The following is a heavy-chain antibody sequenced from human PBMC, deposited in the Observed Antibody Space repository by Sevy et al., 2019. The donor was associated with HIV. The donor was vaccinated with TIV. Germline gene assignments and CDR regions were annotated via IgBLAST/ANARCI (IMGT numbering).Heavy chain of an antibody. J-gene: IGHJ4*02. D-gene: IGHD3-22*01. CDR2: IYYSGST. V-gene: IGHV4-39*01. Sequence: SETLSLTCTVSGGSISSSSYYWGWIRQPPGKGLEWIGSIYYSGSTYYNPSLNSLVTISVDTSKNQFSLRLSSVTAADTAVYYCARYGGDYYDSSGDYHWGQGTLVTVSS. CDR1: GGSISSSSYY. CDR3: ARYGGDYYDSSGDYH.